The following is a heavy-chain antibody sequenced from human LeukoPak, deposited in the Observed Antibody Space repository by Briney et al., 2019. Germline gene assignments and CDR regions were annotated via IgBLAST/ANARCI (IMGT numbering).Heavy chain of an antibody. Sequence: SQTLSLTCTVSGGSIRNGDYYWSWIRQPPGKGLEWIGYIYYSGSTYYNPSLKSRVTISVDTSKNHFSLKLSSVTAADTAVYYCARAETGGYGYFDFWGQGTPVTVSS. CDR1: GGSIRNGDYY. J-gene: IGHJ4*02. CDR3: ARAETGGYGYFDF. CDR2: IYYSGST. V-gene: IGHV4-30-4*01. D-gene: IGHD5-12*01.